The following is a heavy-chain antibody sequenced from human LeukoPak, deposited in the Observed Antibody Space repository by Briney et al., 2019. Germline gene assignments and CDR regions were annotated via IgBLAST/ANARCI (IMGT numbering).Heavy chain of an antibody. V-gene: IGHV3-53*01. D-gene: IGHD6-13*01. J-gene: IGHJ4*02. CDR2: IYSGGST. CDR3: ARGYSSSWVFDY. CDR1: GFTVSSNY. Sequence: PAGYLRLSCAAYGFTVSSNYMSWVRQAPGKGLEWVSVIYSGGSTYYADSVKGRFTISRDNSKNTLYLQMNSLRAEDTAVYYCARGYSSSWVFDYWGQGTLSPSPQ.